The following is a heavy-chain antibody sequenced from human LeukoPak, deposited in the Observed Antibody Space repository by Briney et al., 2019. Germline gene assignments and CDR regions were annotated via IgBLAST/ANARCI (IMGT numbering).Heavy chain of an antibody. Sequence: SETLSLTCAVYGGSFSGYYWSWIRQPPGKGLEWIGEINHSGSTNYNPSLKSRVTISVDTSKNQFSLKLSSVTAADTAVYYCARVVGATTAESDFDYWGQGTLVTVSS. CDR1: GGSFSGYY. CDR3: ARVVGATTAESDFDY. V-gene: IGHV4-34*01. J-gene: IGHJ4*02. CDR2: INHSGST. D-gene: IGHD1-26*01.